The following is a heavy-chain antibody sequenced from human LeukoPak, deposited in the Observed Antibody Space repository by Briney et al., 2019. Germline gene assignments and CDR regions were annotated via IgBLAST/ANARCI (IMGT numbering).Heavy chain of an antibody. D-gene: IGHD6-13*01. Sequence: GESLKISCKGSGYSFTSYWIDWVRQMPGKGLAWMGIIYPGDSDTRYSPSFQGQVTISADKSISTAYLQWSSLKASDTAMYYCARLQRGSIAAAGFDYWGQGTLVTVSS. CDR2: IYPGDSDT. CDR1: GYSFTSYW. V-gene: IGHV5-51*01. CDR3: ARLQRGSIAAAGFDY. J-gene: IGHJ4*02.